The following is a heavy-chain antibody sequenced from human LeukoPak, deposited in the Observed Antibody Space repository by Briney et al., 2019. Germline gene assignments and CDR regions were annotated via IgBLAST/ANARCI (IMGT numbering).Heavy chain of an antibody. D-gene: IGHD3-10*01. Sequence: SETLSLTCTVSGGSISSYYWSWIRQPAGKGLEWIGRIYTSGSTNYNPSLKSRVTMSVDTSKNQFSLKLSSVTAADTAVYYCARDEVTMVRGLYYYYYMDVWGKGTTVTVSS. V-gene: IGHV4-4*07. J-gene: IGHJ6*03. CDR1: GGSISSYY. CDR2: IYTSGST. CDR3: ARDEVTMVRGLYYYYYMDV.